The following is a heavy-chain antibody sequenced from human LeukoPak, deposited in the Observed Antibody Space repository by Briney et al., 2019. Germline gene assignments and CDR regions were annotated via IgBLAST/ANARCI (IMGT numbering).Heavy chain of an antibody. D-gene: IGHD6-13*01. CDR3: AKPGLPGYSSSWLDY. V-gene: IGHV3-30*18. J-gene: IGHJ4*02. CDR2: ISYDGSNK. Sequence: GGSLRLSCAASGFTFRSYGMHWVRQAPGKGLEWVAVISYDGSNKYYADSVKGRFTISRDNSKNTLYLQMNSLRAEDTAVYYCAKPGLPGYSSSWLDYWGQGTLVTVSS. CDR1: GFTFRSYG.